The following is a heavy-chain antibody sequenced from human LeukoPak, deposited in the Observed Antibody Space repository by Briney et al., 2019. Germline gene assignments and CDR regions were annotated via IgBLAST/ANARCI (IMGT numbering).Heavy chain of an antibody. V-gene: IGHV3-48*04. J-gene: IGHJ4*02. Sequence: PGGSLRLSCAASGFTFSSYSVNWVRQAPGKGLEWVSYISSGSTIYDADSVKGRFTISRDNAKNSLYLQMNSLRAEDTAVYYCARESIAVAGAPFDYWGQGTLVTVSS. CDR1: GFTFSSYS. CDR3: ARESIAVAGAPFDY. CDR2: ISSGSTI. D-gene: IGHD6-19*01.